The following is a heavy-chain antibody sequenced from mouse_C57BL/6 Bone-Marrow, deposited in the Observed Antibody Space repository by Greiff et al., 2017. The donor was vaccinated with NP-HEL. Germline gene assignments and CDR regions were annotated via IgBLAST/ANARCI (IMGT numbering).Heavy chain of an antibody. CDR2: ISNGGGST. J-gene: IGHJ4*01. D-gene: IGHD1-1*01. CDR1: GFTFSDYY. V-gene: IGHV5-12*01. Sequence: EVKVEESGGGLVQPGGSLKLSCAASGFTFSDYYMYWVRQTPEKRLEWVAYISNGGGSTYYPDTVKGRFTISRDNAKNTLYLQMSRLKSEDTAMYYCARGYYYGRDAMDYWGQGTSVTVSS. CDR3: ARGYYYGRDAMDY.